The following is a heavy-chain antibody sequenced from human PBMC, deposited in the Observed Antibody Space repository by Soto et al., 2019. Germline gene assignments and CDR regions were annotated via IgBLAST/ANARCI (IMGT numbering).Heavy chain of an antibody. CDR3: ARLGGIVDTGTWIQ. V-gene: IGHV5-51*01. CDR2: FYLGVSDT. D-gene: IGHD1-26*01. Sequence: PGASLKISGEASGYRFSTYWIVWVRPRPGKGPEWIAIFYLGVSDTRENPSFQGRVTSSADKSSNTVHLQWRSLKASATAIYYCARLGGIVDTGTWIQWGQGTPVTVS. J-gene: IGHJ4*02. CDR1: GYRFSTYW.